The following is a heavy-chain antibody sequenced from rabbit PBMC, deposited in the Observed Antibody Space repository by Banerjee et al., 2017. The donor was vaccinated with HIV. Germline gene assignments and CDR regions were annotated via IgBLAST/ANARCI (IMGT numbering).Heavy chain of an antibody. CDR2: ITTGDGTT. CDR3: ARGGGAPGDGFNL. Sequence: WVRQAPGKGLEWIACITTGDGTTYYATWAKGRFTISKTSSTTVTLQMTSLTAADTATYFCARGGGAPGDGFNLWGQGTLVTVS. J-gene: IGHJ4*01. V-gene: IGHV1S40*01. D-gene: IGHD2-1*01.